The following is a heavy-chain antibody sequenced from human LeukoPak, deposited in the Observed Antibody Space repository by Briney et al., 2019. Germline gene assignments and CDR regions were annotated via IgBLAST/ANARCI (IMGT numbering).Heavy chain of an antibody. J-gene: IGHJ4*02. CDR3: AKWELYSGFYYIDY. V-gene: IGHV3-7*01. CDR2: IKPDGSLI. D-gene: IGHD1-26*01. CDR1: GFTFSSYW. Sequence: GGSLRLSCAGSGFTFSSYWMTWAHQGPGRGLEWVANIKPDGSLIYYVDSVKGRFTISRDNAKNSLYLQMNSLRAEDTAVYYCAKWELYSGFYYIDYWGQGTLATVSS.